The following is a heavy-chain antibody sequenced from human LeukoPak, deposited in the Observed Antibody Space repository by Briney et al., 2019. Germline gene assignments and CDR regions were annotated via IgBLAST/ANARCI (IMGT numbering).Heavy chain of an antibody. J-gene: IGHJ5*02. D-gene: IGHD3-10*01. V-gene: IGHV5-51*01. Sequence: GESLKISCKGSGYSFTSYWIGWVRQMPGKGLEWMGIIYPSDSDTRYSPSFQGQVTISADKSISTAYLQWSSLKASDTAMYYCARPIYGSGATNWFDPWGQGTLVSVSS. CDR2: IYPSDSDT. CDR3: ARPIYGSGATNWFDP. CDR1: GYSFTSYW.